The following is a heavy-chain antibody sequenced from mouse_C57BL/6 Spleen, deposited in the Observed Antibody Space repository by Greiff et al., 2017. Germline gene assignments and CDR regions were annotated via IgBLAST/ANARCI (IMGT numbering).Heavy chain of an antibody. D-gene: IGHD2-3*01. V-gene: IGHV1-37*01. J-gene: IGHJ4*01. CDR1: GYSFTGYF. CDR2: INPYNGDT. Sequence: VQLKESGPELVKPGASVKISCKASGYSFTGYFRNWVKQSHGKSLEWIGRINPYNGDTFYNQKVKGKVTLTVEKSSSTAPMELLSLTSEDFAVYYCARLDGYYPLMDYWGQGTSVTVSS. CDR3: ARLDGYYPLMDY.